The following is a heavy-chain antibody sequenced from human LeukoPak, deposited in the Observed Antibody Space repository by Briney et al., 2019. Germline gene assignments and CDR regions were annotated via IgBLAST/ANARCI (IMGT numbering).Heavy chain of an antibody. V-gene: IGHV3-23*01. D-gene: IGHD3-10*01. CDR3: AKDMGRRDYYFDY. Sequence: GGSLRLSCAASGFTFSSYGMSWVRRAPGKGLEWVSAISGSGGSTYYADSVKGRFTISRDNSKNTLYLQMNSLRAEDTALYYCAKDMGRRDYYFDYWGQGTLVTVSS. J-gene: IGHJ4*02. CDR2: ISGSGGST. CDR1: GFTFSSYG.